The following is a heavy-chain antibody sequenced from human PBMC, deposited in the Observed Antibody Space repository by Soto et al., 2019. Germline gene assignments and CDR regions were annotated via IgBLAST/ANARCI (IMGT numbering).Heavy chain of an antibody. D-gene: IGHD3-10*01. CDR2: IWYDGGEK. J-gene: IGHJ4*02. CDR3: ARESGIRSSGDFDY. CDR1: RFAFNNYV. Sequence: QVQLVESGGGVVQPGRSLRLSCAASRFAFNNYVMHWVRQAPGKGLEWVALIWYDGGEKHYVDSVKGRFTISRDNFKNPLYLQMDELVAEDKAVYYCARESGIRSSGDFDYWGQGTLVTVSS. V-gene: IGHV3-33*01.